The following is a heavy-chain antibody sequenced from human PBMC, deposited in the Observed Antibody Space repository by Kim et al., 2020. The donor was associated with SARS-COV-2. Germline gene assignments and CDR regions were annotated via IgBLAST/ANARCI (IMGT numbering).Heavy chain of an antibody. D-gene: IGHD2-21*02. CDR2: ISSSSSYI. CDR1: GFTFSSYS. CDR3: ARKSRPLYCGGDCSWGYFDY. V-gene: IGHV3-21*01. Sequence: GGSLRLSCAASGFTFSSYSMNWVRQAPGKGLEWVSSISSSSSYIYYADSVKGRFTISRDNAKNSLYLQMNSLRAEDTAVYYCARKSRPLYCGGDCSWGYFDYWGQGTLVTVSS. J-gene: IGHJ4*02.